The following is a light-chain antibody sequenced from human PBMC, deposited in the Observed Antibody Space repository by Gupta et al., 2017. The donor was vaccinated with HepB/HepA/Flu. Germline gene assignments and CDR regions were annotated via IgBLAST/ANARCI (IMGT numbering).Light chain of an antibody. CDR1: KLGDKY. CDR2: QDT. Sequence: SYDLNQPPSVSVSPGQTASITCSGDKLGDKYACWYQQKPGQSPVLVIYQDTKRPPGIPERFSGSNSGNTATLTITGTQAMDEADYYCQAWDSSTADLVFGGGTKLTVL. J-gene: IGLJ2*01. V-gene: IGLV3-1*01. CDR3: QAWDSSTADLV.